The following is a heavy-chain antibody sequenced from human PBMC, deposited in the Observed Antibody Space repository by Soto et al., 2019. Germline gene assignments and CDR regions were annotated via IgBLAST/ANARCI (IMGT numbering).Heavy chain of an antibody. CDR2: ISSSSSYI. Sequence: EVQLVESGGGLVKPGGSLRLSCAASGFTFSSYSMNWVRQAPGKGLEWVSSISSSSSYIYYADSVKGRFTISRDNAKNSLYLQMNSLRADDTAVYYCARALLGGSYYCDYWGQGTLVTVSS. D-gene: IGHD1-26*01. CDR1: GFTFSSYS. J-gene: IGHJ4*02. CDR3: ARALLGGSYYCDY. V-gene: IGHV3-21*01.